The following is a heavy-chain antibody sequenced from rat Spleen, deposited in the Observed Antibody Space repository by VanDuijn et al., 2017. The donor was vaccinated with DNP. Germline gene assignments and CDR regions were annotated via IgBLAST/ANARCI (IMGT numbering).Heavy chain of an antibody. CDR1: GFTFSDYN. CDR3: VRQDGY. V-gene: IGHV5-7*01. J-gene: IGHJ2*01. Sequence: EVQLVESGGGLVQPGRSLKLSCAASGFTFSDYNMAWVRQAPKKGLEWVATISYDGSSTYYRDSVKGRFTISRDNPKSTLYLQMDSLRSEDTATYYGVRQDGYWGQGFMVTVSS. CDR2: ISYDGSST.